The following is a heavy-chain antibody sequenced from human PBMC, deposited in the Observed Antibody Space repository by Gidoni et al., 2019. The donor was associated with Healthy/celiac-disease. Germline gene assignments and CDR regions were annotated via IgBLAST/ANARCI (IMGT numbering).Heavy chain of an antibody. Sequence: QVQLQESGPGLVKPSETLSLTCTVSGGSISSYYWSWIRQPAGKGLAWIGRIYTSGSTNYNPSLKSRVTMSVDTSKNQFSLKLSSVTAADTAVYYCARDSVAVAGEGPYYYGMDVWGQGTTVTVSS. D-gene: IGHD6-19*01. V-gene: IGHV4-4*07. CDR2: IYTSGST. J-gene: IGHJ6*02. CDR3: ARDSVAVAGEGPYYYGMDV. CDR1: GGSISSYY.